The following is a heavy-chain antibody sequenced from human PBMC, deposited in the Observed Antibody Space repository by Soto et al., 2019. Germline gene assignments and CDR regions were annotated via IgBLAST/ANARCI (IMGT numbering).Heavy chain of an antibody. CDR2: IIPISGAV. J-gene: IGHJ5*02. D-gene: IGHD4-17*01. V-gene: IGHV1-69*01. CDR1: GGTFTNYA. CDR3: ARTTTAYNGFDL. Sequence: QVQLVQSGAEVKKPGSSVKVSCKASGGTFTNYAINWVRQAPGQGLEWMGGIIPISGAVNYAQKFQGRVTITADESTSIFYMALSSLRSENTAVYYCARTTTAYNGFDLWGQGTLVTVSS.